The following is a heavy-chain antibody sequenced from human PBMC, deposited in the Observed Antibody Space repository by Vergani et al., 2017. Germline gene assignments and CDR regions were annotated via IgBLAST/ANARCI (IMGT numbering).Heavy chain of an antibody. CDR2: ISGSGGST. Sequence: EVQLLESGGGLVQPGGSLRLSCAASGFTFSSYAMSWVRQAPGKGLEWVAAISGSGGSTYYADSVKGRFTISRDNSKNTLYLQMNSLRAEDTAVYYCAKDGSSQGYCLDYCGQGTLVTVSS. D-gene: IGHD2-15*01. CDR3: AKDGSSQGYCLDY. J-gene: IGHJ4*02. CDR1: GFTFSSYA. V-gene: IGHV3-23*01.